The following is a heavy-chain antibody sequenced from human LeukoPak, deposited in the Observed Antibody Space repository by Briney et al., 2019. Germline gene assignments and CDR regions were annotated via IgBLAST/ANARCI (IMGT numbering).Heavy chain of an antibody. D-gene: IGHD3-16*01. J-gene: IGHJ4*02. CDR2: IRSDGRRT. CDR1: GFTFSTYG. V-gene: IGHV3-30*02. CDR3: TKETLGGGSTFDD. Sequence: PGGSLRLPCATSGFTFSTYGIHWVRQAPGKGLEWVTFIRSDGRRTYYANSVRGRFTVSRDASKNMLYLQMNSLRTEDTALYYCTKETLGGGSTFDDWGQGTLVIVSS.